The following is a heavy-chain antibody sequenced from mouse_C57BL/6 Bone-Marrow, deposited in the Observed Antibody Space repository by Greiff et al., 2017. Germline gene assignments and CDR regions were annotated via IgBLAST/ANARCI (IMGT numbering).Heavy chain of an antibody. CDR2: IDPSDSYT. CDR1: GYTFTSYW. Sequence: QVHVKQPGAELVKPGASVKLSCKASGYTFTSYWMQWVKQRPGQGLEWIGEIDPSDSYTNYNQKFKGKATLTVDTASSTAYMQLSSLTSEDSAVYYCARSEFNLVINYYAMDFWGKGTTVTVSS. J-gene: IGHJ4*01. CDR3: ARSEFNLVINYYAMDF. V-gene: IGHV1-50*01.